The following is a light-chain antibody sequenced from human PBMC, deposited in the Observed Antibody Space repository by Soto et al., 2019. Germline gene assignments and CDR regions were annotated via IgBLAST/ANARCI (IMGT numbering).Light chain of an antibody. CDR2: AAS. V-gene: IGKV1-8*01. CDR1: QGISSY. CDR3: RQHYGYPRT. J-gene: IGKJ1*01. Sequence: AFRMTQSPASLSTPPADRVTIPCRASQGISSYLAWYQQKPGKAPKLLIYAASTLQSGVPSRFSGSGSGTDFTLTIIGRLYKEVVAEYSRQHYGYPRTFGQGTKVDI.